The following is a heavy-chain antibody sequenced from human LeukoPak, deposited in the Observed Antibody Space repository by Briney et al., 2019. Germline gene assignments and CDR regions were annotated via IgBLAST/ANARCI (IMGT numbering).Heavy chain of an antibody. CDR3: ARPNIRYCSGGACSNDGSDY. Sequence: GSLRLSCAASGFTLSDYYMTWIRQPPGKGLEWIGSIYYSGSTYYSPSLKSRVTISVDTSKNQFSLKLSSVTAADTAVYYCARPNIRYCSGGACSNDGSDYWGQGTLVTVSS. CDR1: GFTLSDYY. V-gene: IGHV4-38-2*01. D-gene: IGHD2-15*01. J-gene: IGHJ4*02. CDR2: IYYSGST.